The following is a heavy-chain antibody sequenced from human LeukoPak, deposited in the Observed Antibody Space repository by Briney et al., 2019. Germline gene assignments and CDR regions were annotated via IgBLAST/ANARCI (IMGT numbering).Heavy chain of an antibody. V-gene: IGHV3-7*01. Sequence: GGSLRLSCAASGFTFSNYWMSWVRQAPGKGLEWVANIKQDGSEKYYVDSVKGRFTISRDNAKNSLYLQMNSLRAEDTAVYYCARYYDSSGYPPESVDYWGQRTLVTVSS. D-gene: IGHD3-22*01. CDR3: ARYYDSSGYPPESVDY. CDR2: IKQDGSEK. CDR1: GFTFSNYW. J-gene: IGHJ4*02.